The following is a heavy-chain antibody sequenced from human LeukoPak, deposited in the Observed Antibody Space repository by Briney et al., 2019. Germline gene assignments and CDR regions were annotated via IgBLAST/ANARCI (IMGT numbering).Heavy chain of an antibody. V-gene: IGHV4-61*05. CDR1: GGSISSSSYY. J-gene: IGHJ4*02. CDR2: IYYSGST. CDR3: ARPLYSSGWYALDY. Sequence: SETLSLTCTVSGGSISSSSYYWGWIRQPPGKGLEWIGYIYYSGSTNYNPSLKSRVTISVDTSKNQFSLKLSSVTAADTAVYYCARPLYSSGWYALDYWGQGTLVTVSS. D-gene: IGHD6-19*01.